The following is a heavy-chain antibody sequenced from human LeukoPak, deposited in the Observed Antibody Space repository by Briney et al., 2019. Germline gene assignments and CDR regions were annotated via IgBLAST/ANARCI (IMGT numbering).Heavy chain of an antibody. V-gene: IGHV5-51*01. CDR2: IYPGDSDT. Sequence: GESLKISCKGSGYSFTSYWIGWGRQMPGKGLEWMGIIYPGDSDTRDSPSFQGQGTISADKSISTAYLQWSSLKASDPAMYYCARRREYYYGSGSYWYFDYWGQGTLVTVSS. CDR1: GYSFTSYW. D-gene: IGHD3-10*01. J-gene: IGHJ4*02. CDR3: ARRREYYYGSGSYWYFDY.